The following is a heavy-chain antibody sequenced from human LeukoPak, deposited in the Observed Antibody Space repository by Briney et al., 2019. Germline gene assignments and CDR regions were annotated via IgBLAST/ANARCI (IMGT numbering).Heavy chain of an antibody. CDR3: ARKEYGVVVVAARNAFDI. V-gene: IGHV4-30-2*01. CDR2: IYHSGGT. J-gene: IGHJ3*02. CDR1: GGSISSGGYY. Sequence: SQTLSLTCTVSGGSISSGGYYWSWIRQPPGKGLEWIGYIYHSGGTYYNPSLKSRVTISVDRSKNQFSLKLSSVTAADTAVYYCARKEYGVVVVAARNAFDIWGQGTMVTVSS. D-gene: IGHD2-15*01.